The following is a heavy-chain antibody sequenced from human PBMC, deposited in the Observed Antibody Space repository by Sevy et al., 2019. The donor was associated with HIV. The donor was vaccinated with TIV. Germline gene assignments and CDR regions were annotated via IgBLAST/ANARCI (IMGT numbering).Heavy chain of an antibody. CDR3: AKDYNLIKPGSVSIIGGVQVPGSYFDY. Sequence: GGSLRLSCAASGFTFSSYAMSWVRQAPGKGLEWVSAISGSGGSTYYADSVKGRFTFSRDNARNTIYLQMNSLRAEDKAVYYCAKDYNLIKPGSVSIIGGVQVPGSYFDYWGQGTLVTVSS. D-gene: IGHD3-10*01. V-gene: IGHV3-23*01. CDR2: ISGSGGST. CDR1: GFTFSSYA. J-gene: IGHJ4*02.